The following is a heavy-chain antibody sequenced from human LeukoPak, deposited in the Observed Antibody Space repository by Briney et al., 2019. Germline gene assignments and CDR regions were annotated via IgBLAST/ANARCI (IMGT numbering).Heavy chain of an antibody. V-gene: IGHV1-46*01. CDR3: ARDPDEYCSSTSCGLRDY. CDR2: INPSGGST. Sequence: ASVKVSCKASGYTFTSYYMHWVRQAPGQGLEWMGIINPSGGSTSYAQKFQGRVTMTRDTSTSTVYMELSSLRSEDTAVYYCARDPDEYCSSTSCGLRDYWGQGTLVTVSS. D-gene: IGHD2-2*01. CDR1: GYTFTSYY. J-gene: IGHJ4*02.